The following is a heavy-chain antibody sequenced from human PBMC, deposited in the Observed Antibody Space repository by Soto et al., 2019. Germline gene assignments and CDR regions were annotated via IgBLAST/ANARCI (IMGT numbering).Heavy chain of an antibody. CDR2: IYSGGST. Sequence: GGSLRLSCAASGFTVSSNYMSWVRQAPGKGLEWVSVIYSGGSTYYADSVKGRFTISRDNSKNTLYLQMNSLRAEDTAVYYCARGYCSGGSCYPDAFDIWGQGTMVTVSS. V-gene: IGHV3-66*01. CDR3: ARGYCSGGSCYPDAFDI. D-gene: IGHD2-15*01. CDR1: GFTVSSNY. J-gene: IGHJ3*02.